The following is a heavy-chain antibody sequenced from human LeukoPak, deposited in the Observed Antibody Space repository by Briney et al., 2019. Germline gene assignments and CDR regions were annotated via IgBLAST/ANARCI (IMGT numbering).Heavy chain of an antibody. V-gene: IGHV1-46*01. J-gene: IGHJ6*03. CDR2: INPSGGST. Sequence: GASVKVSCKASGYTFTSYYMHWVRQAPGQGLEWMGIINPSGGSTSYAQKFQGRVTMTRDMSTSTVYMELSSLRSEDTAVYYCARDGSSWYVGGYYYYYYMDVWGKGTTVTVSS. CDR1: GYTFTSYY. CDR3: ARDGSSWYVGGYYYYYYMDV. D-gene: IGHD6-13*01.